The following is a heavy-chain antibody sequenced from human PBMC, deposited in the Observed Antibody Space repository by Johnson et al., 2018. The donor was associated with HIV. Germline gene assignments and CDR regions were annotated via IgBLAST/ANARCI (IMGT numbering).Heavy chain of an antibody. CDR3: AKLQYYYDSSGYSDDAFDT. D-gene: IGHD3-22*01. CDR1: GFTFDDYG. CDR2: IDWNGGST. Sequence: VQLVESGGGVVRPGGSLRLSCAASGFTFDDYGMSWVRQVAGKGLEWVSGIDWNGGSTGYADSVKGRFTLSRDNAKQHLYQQMNRLRAEDTALYYCAKLQYYYDSSGYSDDAFDTWGQGTMVTVSS. V-gene: IGHV3-20*04. J-gene: IGHJ3*02.